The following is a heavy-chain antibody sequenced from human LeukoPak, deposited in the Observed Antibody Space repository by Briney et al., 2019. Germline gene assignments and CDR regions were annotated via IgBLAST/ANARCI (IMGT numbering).Heavy chain of an antibody. CDR2: IYYTGSS. D-gene: IGHD1-26*01. J-gene: IGHJ5*02. V-gene: IGHV4-31*03. Sequence: SQTLSLTCTVSGDSISSGGYYWTWIRQRPGKGPEWIGYIYYTGSSYYNPSLKSRITISVDTSKNRFSLKLTSVTAADTAVYYCARGHIATRWFDPWGQGTLVTVSS. CDR1: GDSISSGGYY. CDR3: ARGHIATRWFDP.